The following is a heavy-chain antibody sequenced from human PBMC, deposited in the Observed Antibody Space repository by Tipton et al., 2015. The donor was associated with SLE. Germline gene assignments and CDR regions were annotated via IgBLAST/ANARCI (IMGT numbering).Heavy chain of an antibody. V-gene: IGHV4-59*01. CDR2: INHSGST. CDR1: GGSISSYY. CDR3: ARRGVDTMSYYYYYYYMDV. J-gene: IGHJ6*03. Sequence: TLSLTCTVSGGSISSYYWSWIRQPPGKGLEWIGEINHSGSTNYNPSLKSRVTISVDTSKNQFSLKLSSVTAADTAVYYCARRGVDTMSYYYYYYYMDVWGKGTTVTVSS. D-gene: IGHD3-22*01.